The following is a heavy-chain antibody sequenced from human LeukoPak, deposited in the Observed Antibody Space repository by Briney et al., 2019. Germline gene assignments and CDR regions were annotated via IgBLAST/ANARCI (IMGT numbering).Heavy chain of an antibody. CDR1: GYTFTSYG. D-gene: IGHD5-18*01. CDR2: INPNSGGT. V-gene: IGHV1-2*02. Sequence: GASVKVSCKASGYTFTSYGISWVRQAPGQGLEWMGWINPNSGGTNYAQKFQGRVTMTRDTSISTAYMELSRLRSDDTAVYYCAREVARWRGYSYGNDYWGQGTLVTVSS. J-gene: IGHJ4*02. CDR3: AREVARWRGYSYGNDY.